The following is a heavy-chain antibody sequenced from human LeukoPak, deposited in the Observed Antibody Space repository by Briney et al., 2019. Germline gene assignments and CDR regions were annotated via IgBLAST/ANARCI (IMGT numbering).Heavy chain of an antibody. CDR1: GFTFSSYS. CDR2: ISGSGGST. V-gene: IGHV3-23*01. CDR3: AKDARNYASGSYYNRGFDY. Sequence: PGGSLRLSCAASGFTFSSYSMNWVRQAPGKGLEWVSAISGSGGSTYYADSVKGRFTISRDNSKNTLYLQMNSLRAEDTAVYYCAKDARNYASGSYYNRGFDYWGQGTLVTVSS. J-gene: IGHJ4*02. D-gene: IGHD3-10*01.